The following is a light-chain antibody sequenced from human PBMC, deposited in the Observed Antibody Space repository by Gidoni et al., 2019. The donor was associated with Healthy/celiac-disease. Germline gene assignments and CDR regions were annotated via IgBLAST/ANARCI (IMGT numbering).Light chain of an antibody. V-gene: IGKV3-15*01. CDR2: GAS. J-gene: IGKJ2*04. CDR1: QSVSSN. CDR3: QQGEGS. Sequence: EIVMTQSPATLSVSPGERATLSCRASQSVSSNLAWYQQKPGQAPRLLIYGASTRATGIPARFSGSGSGTEFTLTISSLQSEDFAVYYCQQGEGSFGQGTKLEIK.